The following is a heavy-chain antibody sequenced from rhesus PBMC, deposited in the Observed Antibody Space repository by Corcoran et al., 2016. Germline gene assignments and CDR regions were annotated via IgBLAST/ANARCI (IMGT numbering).Heavy chain of an antibody. Sequence: EVQLVESGGDLVQPGGSLRLSCAASGSIFSDQFMYLVCQAPGKGLEWVALSRSKAYGGTGEYAASVKDRFTISRDDSKSIAYLQMNSLKTEDTAVYYCSRKYGIIYFDYWGQGVLVTVSS. V-gene: IGHV3-184*01. J-gene: IGHJ4*01. D-gene: IGHD4-29*01. CDR3: SRKYGIIYFDY. CDR2: SRSKAYGGTG. CDR1: GSIFSDQF.